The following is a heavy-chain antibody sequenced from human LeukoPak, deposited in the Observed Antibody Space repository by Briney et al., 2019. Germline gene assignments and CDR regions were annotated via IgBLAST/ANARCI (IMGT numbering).Heavy chain of an antibody. CDR2: INPHSGGT. V-gene: IGHV1-2*02. CDR3: ARVMPLEGSGSDTLDY. CDR1: GYTFTDYY. Sequence: GASVKVSCKPSGYTFTDYYMHWVRQAPGQGLEWMGWINPHSGGTKYAQKFQGRVTMSRDTSISTAYMELSRLRSDDTAVYYGARVMPLEGSGSDTLDYWGQGTLVTVSS. D-gene: IGHD3-10*01. J-gene: IGHJ4*02.